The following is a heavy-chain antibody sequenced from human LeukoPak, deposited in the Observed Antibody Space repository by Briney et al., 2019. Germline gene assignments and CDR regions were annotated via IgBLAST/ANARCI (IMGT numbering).Heavy chain of an antibody. V-gene: IGHV3-64D*06. Sequence: GGSLRLSCSASGFTFSYYAMHWVRQAPGKGLEHVSTINGGSTYYADSVKGRFTISRDNIKNTLYLQMNSLGVEDTAMYYCARYEQRPGVTASDPWSQGTLVTVSS. CDR3: ARYEQRPGVTASDP. J-gene: IGHJ5*02. D-gene: IGHD2-21*02. CDR1: GFTFSYYA. CDR2: INGGST.